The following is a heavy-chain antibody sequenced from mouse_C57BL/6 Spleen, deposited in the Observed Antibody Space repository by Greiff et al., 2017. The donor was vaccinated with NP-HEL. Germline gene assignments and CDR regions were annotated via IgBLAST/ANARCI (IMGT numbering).Heavy chain of an antibody. CDR1: GYTFTSYW. CDR3: ASRDHYAMDY. CDR2: IDPSDSYT. J-gene: IGHJ4*01. Sequence: QVQLKQPGAELVMPGASVKLSCKASGYTFTSYWMHWVKQRPGQGLEWIGEIDPSDSYTNYNQKFKGKSTLTVDKSSSTAYMQLSSLTSEDSAVYYCASRDHYAMDYWGQGTSVTVSS. V-gene: IGHV1-69*01.